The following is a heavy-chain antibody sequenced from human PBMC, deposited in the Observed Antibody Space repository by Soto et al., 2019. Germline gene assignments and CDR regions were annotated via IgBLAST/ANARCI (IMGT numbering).Heavy chain of an antibody. CDR2: ISGSGGST. CDR1: GFTFSSYA. J-gene: IGHJ5*02. D-gene: IGHD3-10*01. Sequence: PGGSLRLSCAASGFTFSSYAMSWVRQATGKGLEWVSAISGSGGSTYYADSVKGRFTISRDNSKNTLYLQMNSLRAEDTAVYYCAKDSNYYGSGSNNWFDPWGQGTLVTVSS. CDR3: AKDSNYYGSGSNNWFDP. V-gene: IGHV3-23*01.